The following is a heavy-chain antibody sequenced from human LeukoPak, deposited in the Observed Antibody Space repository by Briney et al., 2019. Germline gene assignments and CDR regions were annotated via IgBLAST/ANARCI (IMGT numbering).Heavy chain of an antibody. J-gene: IGHJ4*02. Sequence: PSETLSLTCTVSGASITCGPYYWSWIRQAAGKGLEWLGRIQVGRDTDYNPSLKSRLSMSVDTSKNQFSLHLRSVTAADTAVYYCARGGRLYYYDSSGPRGYFDYWGQGTLVTVSS. CDR1: GASITCGPYY. CDR2: IQVGRDT. V-gene: IGHV4-61*02. D-gene: IGHD3-22*01. CDR3: ARGGRLYYYDSSGPRGYFDY.